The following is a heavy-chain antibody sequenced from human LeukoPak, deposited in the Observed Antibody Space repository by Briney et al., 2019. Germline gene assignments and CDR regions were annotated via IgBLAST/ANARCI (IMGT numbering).Heavy chain of an antibody. CDR3: ARDLRGYFDAT. Sequence: GGSLRLSCAASGFTFDDYGMSWVRHAPGKGLEGVANIKQDGSEKYYVDSVKGRFTISRDNAKDSLGLQMNSLRAEDTAVYYCARDLRGYFDATGGQGTLVTVSS. J-gene: IGHJ4*02. D-gene: IGHD3-9*01. CDR2: IKQDGSEK. CDR1: GFTFDDYG. V-gene: IGHV3-7*01.